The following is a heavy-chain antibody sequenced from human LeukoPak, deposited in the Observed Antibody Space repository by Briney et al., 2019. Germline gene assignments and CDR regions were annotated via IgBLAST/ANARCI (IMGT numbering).Heavy chain of an antibody. D-gene: IGHD3-10*01. CDR2: VFSSGSS. CDR1: GGSLTSYL. Sequence: SETLSLTCTVSGGSLTSYLWSWIRQPAGKGLEWVGRVFSSGSSNYNPSLKSRVTMSIDTSMNQFSLKLSSVTAADTAVYYCVREIANYGIDYWGQGTLVTVSS. J-gene: IGHJ4*02. V-gene: IGHV4-4*07. CDR3: VREIANYGIDY.